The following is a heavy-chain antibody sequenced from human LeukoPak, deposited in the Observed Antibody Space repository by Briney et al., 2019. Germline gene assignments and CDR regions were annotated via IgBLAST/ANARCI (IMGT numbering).Heavy chain of an antibody. V-gene: IGHV3-48*01. Sequence: GGSLRLSCAASGFTLNTYTMNRVRQAPGKGLEWISSISASSNSIEYADSVEGRFSISRDSAKNSLDLQMNSLRADDTAMYYCARDLGLRRNGYNPFDYWGQGILVTVSS. CDR3: ARDLGLRRNGYNPFDY. CDR1: GFTLNTYT. D-gene: IGHD5-24*01. J-gene: IGHJ4*02. CDR2: ISASSNSI.